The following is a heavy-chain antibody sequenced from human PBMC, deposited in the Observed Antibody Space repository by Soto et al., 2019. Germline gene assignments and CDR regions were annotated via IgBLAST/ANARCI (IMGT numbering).Heavy chain of an antibody. CDR3: AILRAPGIAVY. CDR1: GYSISSSNW. V-gene: IGHV4-28*01. CDR2: IYYSGST. D-gene: IGHD6-19*01. Sequence: SETLSLTCAVSGYSISSSNWWGWIRQPPGKGLEWIGYIYYSGSTNYKLSLKSRVTISLDTSKNEFYLNLTSVTAADTAVYYCAILRAPGIAVYWGQGTLVTVSS. J-gene: IGHJ4*02.